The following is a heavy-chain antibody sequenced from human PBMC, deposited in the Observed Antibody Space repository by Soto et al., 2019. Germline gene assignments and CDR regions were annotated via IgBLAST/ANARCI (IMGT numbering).Heavy chain of an antibody. CDR2: IYYSGST. J-gene: IGHJ4*02. Sequence: PSETLSLTCTVSGGSISSYYWSWIRQPPGKGLEWIGYIYYSGSTNYNPSLKSRVTISVDTSKNQFSLKLSSVTAADTAVYYCARGAAMAHFDYWGQGTLVTVSS. CDR1: GGSISSYY. V-gene: IGHV4-59*01. D-gene: IGHD5-18*01. CDR3: ARGAAMAHFDY.